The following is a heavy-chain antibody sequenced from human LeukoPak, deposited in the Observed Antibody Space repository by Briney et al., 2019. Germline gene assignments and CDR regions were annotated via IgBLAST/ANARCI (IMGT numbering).Heavy chain of an antibody. CDR3: SRELGNSFDF. J-gene: IGHJ4*02. CDR2: FDPEDGET. Sequence: ASVNVSCKVSGYTLSEFSMNWVRQAPGKGLEWMGNFDPEDGETTYAQRFQGRITMTEDTSTDTAYMELSSLRSEDTAVYYRSRELGNSFDFWGQGTLVTVSS. D-gene: IGHD7-27*01. V-gene: IGHV1-24*01. CDR1: GYTLSEFS.